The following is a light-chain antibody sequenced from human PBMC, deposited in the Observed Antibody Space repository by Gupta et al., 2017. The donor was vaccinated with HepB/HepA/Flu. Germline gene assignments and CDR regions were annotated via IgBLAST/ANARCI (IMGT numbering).Light chain of an antibody. V-gene: IGLV5-45*02. Sequence: QAVLTQPSSLSASPGASVSLTCTLRSGINVGAYNIYWFWQKPGSPPQYLLRYKSDSDKQRGSGVPSRFSGFKDGSANAGILLISGLQSEDEADYHCMIWHSHTGVFGGGTKLTVL. CDR2: YKSDSDK. J-gene: IGLJ3*02. CDR1: SGINVGAYN. CDR3: MIWHSHTGV.